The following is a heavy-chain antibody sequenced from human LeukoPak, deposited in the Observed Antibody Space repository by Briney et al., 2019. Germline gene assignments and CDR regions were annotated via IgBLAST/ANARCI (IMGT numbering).Heavy chain of an antibody. CDR2: MNPNGGNT. CDR3: ARGPGHDDYSKGVGP. V-gene: IGHV1-8*01. CDR1: GYTFTSYD. J-gene: IGHJ5*02. D-gene: IGHD4-11*01. Sequence: ASVKVSCKASGYTFTSYDINWVRQATGQGLEWMGWMNPNGGNTGYAQKFQGRVTMTRNTSISTAYMELSSLRSEDTAVYYCARGPGHDDYSKGVGPWGQGTLVTVSS.